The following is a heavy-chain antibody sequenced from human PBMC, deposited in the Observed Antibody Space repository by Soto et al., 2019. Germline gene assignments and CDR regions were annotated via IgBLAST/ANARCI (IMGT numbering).Heavy chain of an antibody. CDR1: GGSMRNYF. Sequence: SETLSLTCTVSGGSMRNYFWTWIRQPPGKGLEWIGYIHYSGTTSFFPSYNPSLRSRVTISEDTSKNKFSLKLLSVTTADTAVYFCAAGEASSRNLAPYYLDFWGQGTLVTVSS. D-gene: IGHD6-13*01. V-gene: IGHV4-59*01. J-gene: IGHJ4*02. CDR3: AAGEASSRNLAPYYLDF. CDR2: IHYSGTT.